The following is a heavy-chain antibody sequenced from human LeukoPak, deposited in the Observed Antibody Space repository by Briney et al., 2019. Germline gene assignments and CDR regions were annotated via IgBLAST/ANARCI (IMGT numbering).Heavy chain of an antibody. J-gene: IGHJ4*02. CDR1: GYTFTNYD. V-gene: IGHV1-8*01. CDR3: ARRIASAGTTLGY. Sequence: ASVKVSCKASGYTFTNYDINWARQATGQGLEWMGWMNPNSGNTGSAQKFQGRVTMTRNTSISTAYMELNSLISEDTAVYFCARRIASAGTTLGYWGQGTLVTVSS. D-gene: IGHD6-13*01. CDR2: MNPNSGNT.